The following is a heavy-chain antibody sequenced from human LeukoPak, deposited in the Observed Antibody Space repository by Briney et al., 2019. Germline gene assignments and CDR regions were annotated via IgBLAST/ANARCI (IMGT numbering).Heavy chain of an antibody. CDR1: EFDFSSHA. J-gene: IGHJ4*02. CDR2: ISISGSKT. CDR3: ANEIRPNDY. D-gene: IGHD4-17*01. V-gene: IGHV3-23*01. Sequence: GGSLRLSCAASEFDFSSHAMAWVRQAPGKGLEWVSAISISGSKTYYADSVKGRFTISRDNSKNTLYLQMNSLRAEDTAVYYCANEIRPNDYWGQGSQVTVSS.